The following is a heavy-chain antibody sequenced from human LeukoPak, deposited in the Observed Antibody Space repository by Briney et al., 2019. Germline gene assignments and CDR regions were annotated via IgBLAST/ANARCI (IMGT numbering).Heavy chain of an antibody. D-gene: IGHD6-19*01. CDR1: GFTFSSYA. CDR2: ISYDGSNK. Sequence: GRSLRLSCAASGFTFSSYAMHWVRQAPGKGLEWVAVISYDGSNKYHADSVKGRFTISRDNSKNTLYLQMNSLRAEDTAVYYCAREGGFGIAVVEHWNFDYWGQGTLVTVSS. CDR3: AREGGFGIAVVEHWNFDY. V-gene: IGHV3-30-3*01. J-gene: IGHJ4*02.